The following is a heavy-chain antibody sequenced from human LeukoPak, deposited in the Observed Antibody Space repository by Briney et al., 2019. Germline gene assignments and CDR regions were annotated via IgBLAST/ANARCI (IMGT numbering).Heavy chain of an antibody. D-gene: IGHD2-2*01. CDR1: GFTFSSYA. Sequence: GGSLRLSCAASGFTFSSYAMSWVRQAPGKGLEWVSAISGSGGSTYYADSVKGRFTISRDNSKNTLYLQMNSLRAEDTAVYYCANRRQDIVVVPAAMDYYYYMDVWGKGTTVTVSS. CDR3: ANRRQDIVVVPAAMDYYYYMDV. V-gene: IGHV3-23*01. CDR2: ISGSGGST. J-gene: IGHJ6*03.